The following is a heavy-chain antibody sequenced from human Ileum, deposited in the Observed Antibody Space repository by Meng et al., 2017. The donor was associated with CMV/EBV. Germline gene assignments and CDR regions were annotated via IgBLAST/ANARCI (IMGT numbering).Heavy chain of an antibody. J-gene: IGHJ4*02. CDR2: ISASGNTI. CDR3: ARGKNGSSSWKTHFEY. V-gene: IGHV3-11*01. Sequence: GFTFIDYYMSWIRQAPGKGLEWISYISASGNTIFYADSVKGRFTISRDNAKNSLYLQMNSLRAEDTAVYYCARGKNGSSSWKTHFEYWGQGSLVTVSS. CDR1: GFTFIDYY. D-gene: IGHD6-13*01.